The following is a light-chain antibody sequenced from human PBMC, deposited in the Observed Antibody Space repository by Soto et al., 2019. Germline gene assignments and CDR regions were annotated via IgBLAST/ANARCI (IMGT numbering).Light chain of an antibody. CDR1: SSDIGGYIY. V-gene: IGLV2-14*01. J-gene: IGLJ3*02. CDR3: SSYTSSSALV. Sequence: QSALTQPASVSGSPGQSITISCTGTSSDIGGYIYVSWYQHHPGKAHKLMIYEVNNRPSGVSNRFSGSKSRNTASLTISGLQSEDEANYYCSSYTSSSALVFGGGTKLTVL. CDR2: EVN.